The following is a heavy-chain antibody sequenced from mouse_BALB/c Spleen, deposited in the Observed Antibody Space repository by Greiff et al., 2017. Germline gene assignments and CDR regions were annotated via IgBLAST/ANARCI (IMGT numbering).Heavy chain of an antibody. CDR3: ARRRSLLDCAMDY. D-gene: IGHD2-1*01. V-gene: IGHV5-12-2*01. J-gene: IGHJ4*01. CDR1: GFTFSSYT. Sequence: EVKLVESGGGLVQPGGSLKLSCAASGFTFSSYTMSWVRQTPEKRLEWVAYISNGGGSTYYPDTVKGRFTISRDNAKNTLYLQMSSLKSEDTAMYYCARRRSLLDCAMDYWGQGTSVTVSS. CDR2: ISNGGGST.